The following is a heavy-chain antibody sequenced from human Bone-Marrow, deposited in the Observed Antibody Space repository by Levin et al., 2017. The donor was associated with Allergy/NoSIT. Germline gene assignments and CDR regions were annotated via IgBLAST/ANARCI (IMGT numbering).Heavy chain of an antibody. J-gene: IGHJ4*02. CDR3: ARHLTGTEIDY. D-gene: IGHD6-13*01. CDR1: GGSISSSSYY. Sequence: SETLSLTCTVSGGSISSSSYYWGWIRQPPGKGLEWIGSIYYSGSTYYNPSLKSRVTISVDTSKNQFSLKLSSVTAADTAVYYCARHLTGTEIDYWGQGTLVTVSS. CDR2: IYYSGST. V-gene: IGHV4-39*01.